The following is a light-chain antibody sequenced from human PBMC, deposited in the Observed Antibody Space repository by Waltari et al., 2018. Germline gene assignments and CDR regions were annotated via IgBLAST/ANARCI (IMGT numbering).Light chain of an antibody. J-gene: IGKJ1*01. CDR3: HQYNYYPWT. CDR1: QSIGTW. V-gene: IGKV1-5*03. CDR2: KAS. Sequence: DIQLTQSPSTLSASVGDRVTITCRASQSIGTWLAWFQQKPGKAPKVLIYKASNLESGVPSRFSGSRSGTEFTLTISSLQPDDFTTYYCHQYNYYPWTFGQGTKVEIK.